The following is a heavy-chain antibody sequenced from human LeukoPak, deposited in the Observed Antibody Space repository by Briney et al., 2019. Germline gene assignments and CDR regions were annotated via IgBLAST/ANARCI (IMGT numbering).Heavy chain of an antibody. D-gene: IGHD1-26*01. Sequence: SLRLSCAASGFTFDDYAMHWVRQAPGKGLEWVSGISWNSGSIGYADSVKGRFTISRDNAKNSLSLQMNSLRAEDTALYYCAKDAFGALYYFDFWGQGTLVTVSS. CDR1: GFTFDDYA. CDR2: ISWNSGSI. V-gene: IGHV3-9*01. CDR3: AKDAFGALYYFDF. J-gene: IGHJ4*02.